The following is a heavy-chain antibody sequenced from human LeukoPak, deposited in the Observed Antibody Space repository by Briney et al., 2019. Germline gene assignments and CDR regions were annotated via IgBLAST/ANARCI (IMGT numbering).Heavy chain of an antibody. CDR3: ARDQGYCSSTSCYWVDP. CDR2: INHSGST. J-gene: IGHJ5*02. CDR1: GGSFSGYY. D-gene: IGHD2-2*01. V-gene: IGHV4-34*01. Sequence: SETLSLTCAVYGGSFSGYYWSWIRQPPGKGLEWIGEINHSGSTNHNPSLKSRVTISVDTSKNQFSLKLSSVTAADTAVYYCARDQGYCSSTSCYWVDPWGPGTLVTVSS.